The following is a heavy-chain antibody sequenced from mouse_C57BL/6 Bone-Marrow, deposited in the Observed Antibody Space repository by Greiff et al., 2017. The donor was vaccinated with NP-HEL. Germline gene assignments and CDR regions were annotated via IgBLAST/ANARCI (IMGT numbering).Heavy chain of an antibody. Sequence: EVMLVESGGGLVQPGGSRKLSCAASGFTFSDYGMAWVRQAPGKGPEWVAFISNLAYSIYYADTVTGRFTISRENAKNTLYLEMSSLRSEDTAMYFCARSWGMDYWGQGTSVTVSS. D-gene: IGHD4-1*01. J-gene: IGHJ4*01. V-gene: IGHV5-15*02. CDR1: GFTFSDYG. CDR2: ISNLAYSI. CDR3: ARSWGMDY.